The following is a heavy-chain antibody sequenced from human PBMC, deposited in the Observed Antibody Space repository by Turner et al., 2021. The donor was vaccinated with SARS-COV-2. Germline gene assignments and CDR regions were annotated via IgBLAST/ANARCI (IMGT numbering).Heavy chain of an antibody. CDR3: AKGGWGAFDY. CDR2: ISGSGVTT. CDR1: GITSTSYS. Sequence: EVQLLESGGGLVQPGGSLRLSCAASGITSTSYSMGWVRQAPGKGLEWVSSISGSGVTTYYADSVKGRFTISRDSFNNRVYLQMNSLRADDMAVYYCAKGGWGAFDYWGQGILVIVSS. V-gene: IGHV3-23*01. D-gene: IGHD3-16*01. J-gene: IGHJ4*02.